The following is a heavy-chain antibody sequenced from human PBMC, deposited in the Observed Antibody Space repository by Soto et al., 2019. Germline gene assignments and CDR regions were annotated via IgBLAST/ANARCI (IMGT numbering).Heavy chain of an antibody. CDR3: ARGVTAATSGDH. CDR1: GGTFTSYT. J-gene: IGHJ4*02. D-gene: IGHD2-21*02. CDR2: IIPILDTA. V-gene: IGHV1-69*08. Sequence: QVQLVQSGAEVKKPGSSVKVSCKASGGTFTSYTINWVRQAPGQGLEWMGRIIPILDTANYAQKFQGRVTVTADKSTGTAFIELTSLRSEDTAVYYCARGVTAATSGDHWGQGTLVTVSS.